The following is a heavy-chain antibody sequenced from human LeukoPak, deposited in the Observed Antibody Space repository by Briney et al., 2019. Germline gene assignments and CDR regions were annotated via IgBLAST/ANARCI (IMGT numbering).Heavy chain of an antibody. CDR2: ISGPGGST. V-gene: IGHV3-23*01. D-gene: IGHD6-19*01. J-gene: IGHJ4*02. CDR1: GFTFSSYS. CDR3: AKANAGYSSGWYDY. Sequence: GGSLRLSCAASGFTFSSYSMNWVRQAPGKGLEWVSSISGPGGSTYYADSVKGRFTISRDNSKNTLYLQMNSLRAEDTAVYYCAKANAGYSSGWYDYWGQGTLVTVSS.